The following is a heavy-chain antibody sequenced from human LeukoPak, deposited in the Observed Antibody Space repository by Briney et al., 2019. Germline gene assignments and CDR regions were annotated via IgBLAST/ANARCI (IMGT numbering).Heavy chain of an antibody. J-gene: IGHJ4*02. CDR1: GFAFSSYA. CDR2: ISYDGSNK. D-gene: IGHD3-22*01. CDR3: ARRYYYVIDY. V-gene: IGHV3-30-3*01. Sequence: GRSLRLSCAASGFAFSSYAMHWVRQAPGKGLEWVAVISYDGSNKYYADSVKGRFTISRDNSKNTLYLQMNSLRAEDTAVYYCARRYYYVIDYWGQGTLVTVSS.